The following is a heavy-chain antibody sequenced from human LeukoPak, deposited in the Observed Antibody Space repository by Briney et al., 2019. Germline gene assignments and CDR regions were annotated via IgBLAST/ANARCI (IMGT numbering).Heavy chain of an antibody. J-gene: IGHJ3*02. CDR2: IYYSGST. V-gene: IGHV4-59*01. CDR1: GGSISSYY. Sequence: SETLSLTCTVSGGSISSYYWSWIRQPPGKGLEWIGYIYYSGSTNYNPSLKSRVTIPVDTSKNQFSLKLSSVTAADTAVYYCARRLGDYGFIGDAFDIWGQGTMVTVSS. CDR3: ARRLGDYGFIGDAFDI. D-gene: IGHD4-17*01.